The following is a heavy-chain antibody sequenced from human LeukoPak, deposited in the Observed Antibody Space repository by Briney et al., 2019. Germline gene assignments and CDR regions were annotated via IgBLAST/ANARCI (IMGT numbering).Heavy chain of an antibody. CDR2: ISYDGSNK. CDR3: AKGGGGYRNGFSV. J-gene: IGHJ6*04. Sequence: GRSLRLSCAASGFTFSNYGMHWVRRAPGKGLEWVAVISYDGSNKHYADSVKGRFTISRDNSKNTLYLQMNSLRAEDTAVYYCAKGGGGYRNGFSVWGKGTTVTVSS. V-gene: IGHV3-30*18. CDR1: GFTFSNYG. D-gene: IGHD5-18*01.